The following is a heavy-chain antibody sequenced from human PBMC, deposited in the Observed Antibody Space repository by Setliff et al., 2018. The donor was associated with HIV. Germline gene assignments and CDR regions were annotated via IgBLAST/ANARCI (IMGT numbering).Heavy chain of an antibody. CDR1: GYSISSGYY. V-gene: IGHV4-38-2*01. CDR2: IYYSGTT. CDR3: ARLYSTVTPDI. Sequence: SETLSLTCAVSGYSISSGYYWGWIRQPPGKGLEWIGSIYYSGTTYYNPSLKSRVTISVDTSKNQFSLKLSSVTAADTAVYYCARLYSTVTPDIWGKGTTVTVSS. D-gene: IGHD2-21*01. J-gene: IGHJ6*04.